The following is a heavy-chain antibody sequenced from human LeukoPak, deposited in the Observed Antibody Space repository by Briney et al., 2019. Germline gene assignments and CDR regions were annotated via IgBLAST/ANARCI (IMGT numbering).Heavy chain of an antibody. D-gene: IGHD5-18*01. CDR3: ARSYGAYYWYFDL. CDR1: GYTFTSYY. CDR2: INPSGGST. V-gene: IGHV1-46*01. Sequence: GALVKVSCKASGYTFTSYYMHWVRQAPGQGLEWMGIINPSGGSTSYAQKFQGRVTMTRDTSTSTVYMELSSLRSEDTAVYYCARSYGAYYWYFDLWGRGTLVTVSS. J-gene: IGHJ2*01.